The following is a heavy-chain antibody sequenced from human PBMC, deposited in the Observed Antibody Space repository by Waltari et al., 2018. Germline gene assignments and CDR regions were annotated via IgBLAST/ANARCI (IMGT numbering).Heavy chain of an antibody. D-gene: IGHD6-19*01. CDR1: GFTFSNHW. V-gene: IGHV3-7*04. CDR2: RKQDGSGK. Sequence: EVQLVESGGGLVQPGGSLRLFCATSGFTFSNHWMNWVRQAPGKGLEWGANRKQDGSGKNYADSVKGRFTISRDNTRNSLYLQVNSLRVDDTAIYYCVRGGAAVAGPDDYWGQGTLVTVSS. J-gene: IGHJ4*02. CDR3: VRGGAAVAGPDDY.